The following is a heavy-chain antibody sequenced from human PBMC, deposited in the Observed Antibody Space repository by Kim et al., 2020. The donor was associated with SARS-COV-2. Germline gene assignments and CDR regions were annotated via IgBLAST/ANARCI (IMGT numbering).Heavy chain of an antibody. CDR3: AKAVAGPTKLGYFDL. CDR1: GFTFSSYA. D-gene: IGHD6-19*01. V-gene: IGHV3-23*01. J-gene: IGHJ2*01. CDR2: ISVNGGST. Sequence: GGSLRLSCAASGFTFSSYAMSWVRQAPGKGLEWVSAISVNGGSTYYADSVKGRFTFSRDNSKNTLYLQMNSLRAEDTALYYCAKAVAGPTKLGYFDLWGRGTLVTVSS.